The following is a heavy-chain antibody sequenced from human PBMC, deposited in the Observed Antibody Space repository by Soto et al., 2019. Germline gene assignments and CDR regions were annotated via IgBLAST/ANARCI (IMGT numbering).Heavy chain of an antibody. Sequence: SETLSLTCAVYCGSFIGYYWSWIRQPPGKGLDWIGYIYYSGSTNYNPSLKSRVTISVDTSKNQFSLKLSSVTAADTAVYYCARDARITMVRGVSYYYGMDVWGQGTTVTVSS. CDR3: ARDARITMVRGVSYYYGMDV. D-gene: IGHD3-10*01. CDR1: CGSFIGYY. V-gene: IGHV4-59*01. CDR2: IYYSGST. J-gene: IGHJ6*02.